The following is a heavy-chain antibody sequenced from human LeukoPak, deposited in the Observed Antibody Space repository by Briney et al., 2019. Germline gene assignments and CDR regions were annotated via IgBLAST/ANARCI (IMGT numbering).Heavy chain of an antibody. V-gene: IGHV1-8*03. CDR2: MNPNSGNT. J-gene: IGHJ5*02. D-gene: IGHD3-10*01. CDR3: ARGRITMVRGVIIYWFDP. CDR1: GYTFTSYD. Sequence: GASVKVSCTASGYTFTSYDINWVRQATGQGLEWMGWMNPNSGNTGYAQKFQGRVTITRNTSISTAYMELSSLRSEDTAVYYCARGRITMVRGVIIYWFDPWGQGTLVTVSS.